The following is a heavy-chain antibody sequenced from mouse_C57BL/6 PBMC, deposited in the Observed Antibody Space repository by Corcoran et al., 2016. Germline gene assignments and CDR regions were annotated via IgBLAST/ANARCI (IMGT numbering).Heavy chain of an antibody. J-gene: IGHJ2*01. V-gene: IGHV1-19*01. CDR3: AQTGPSFDY. CDR2: INPYNGGT. CDR1: GYTFTDYY. D-gene: IGHD4-1*01. Sequence: EVQLQQSGPVLVKPGASVKMSCKASGYTFTDYYMNWVKQSHGKSLEWIGVINPYNGGTSYNQKFKGKATLTVDKSSSTAYMELNSLTSEDSAVYYCAQTGPSFDYWGQGTTLTVSS.